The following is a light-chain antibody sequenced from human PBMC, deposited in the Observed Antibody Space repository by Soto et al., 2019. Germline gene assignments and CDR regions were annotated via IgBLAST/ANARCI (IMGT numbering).Light chain of an antibody. CDR1: QSVSNN. J-gene: IGKJ5*01. Sequence: EIGMTQSPATLSVSPGERATLSCRASQSVSNNVAWYQQRPGQAPSLLIYGASTRATGIPARFSGSGSGTEFTLPISSLQAEDFAVYYGQQYSKWPPITFGQGTRLEIK. CDR3: QQYSKWPPIT. V-gene: IGKV3-15*01. CDR2: GAS.